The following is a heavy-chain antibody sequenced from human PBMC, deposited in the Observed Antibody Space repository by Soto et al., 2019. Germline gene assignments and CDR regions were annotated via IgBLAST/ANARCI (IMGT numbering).Heavy chain of an antibody. D-gene: IGHD4-17*01. CDR2: IYYSGST. J-gene: IGHJ4*02. V-gene: IGHV4-30-4*01. Sequence: SETLSLTCTVSGGSISSGDYYWSWIRQPPGKGQEWIGYIYYSGSTYYNPSLKSRVTISVDTSKNQFSLKLSSVTAADTAVYYCARSRTTVVTLDYWAQGTLVTVSS. CDR3: ARSRTTVVTLDY. CDR1: GGSISSGDYY.